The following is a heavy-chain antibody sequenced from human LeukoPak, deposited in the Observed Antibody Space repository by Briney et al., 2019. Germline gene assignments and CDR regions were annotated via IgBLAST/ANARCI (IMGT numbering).Heavy chain of an antibody. Sequence: ASVKVSCKASGYTFTGYYMHWVRQAPGQGLEWMGWINPNSGGTNYAQKFQDRVTMTRDTSISTAYMELSRLRSDDTAVYYCARDYGYCSGGSCYSFLDYWGQGTLVTVSS. CDR1: GYTFTGYY. V-gene: IGHV1-2*02. D-gene: IGHD2-15*01. CDR2: INPNSGGT. CDR3: ARDYGYCSGGSCYSFLDY. J-gene: IGHJ4*02.